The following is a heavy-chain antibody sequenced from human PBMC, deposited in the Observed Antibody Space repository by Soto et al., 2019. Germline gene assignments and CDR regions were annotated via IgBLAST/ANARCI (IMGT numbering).Heavy chain of an antibody. CDR3: ARDLALALIDY. Sequence: QVQLVQSGAEVKKPGASVKVSCKASVYTFTSYGISWVRQAAGQGLEWMGWISAYNGNTKYAQKLQGRVTMTTEPSTSTAYMELRSLRSEHTAVSYCARDLALALIDYWGKGTLVTVAS. D-gene: IGHD6-19*01. CDR2: ISAYNGNT. V-gene: IGHV1-18*01. J-gene: IGHJ4*02. CDR1: VYTFTSYG.